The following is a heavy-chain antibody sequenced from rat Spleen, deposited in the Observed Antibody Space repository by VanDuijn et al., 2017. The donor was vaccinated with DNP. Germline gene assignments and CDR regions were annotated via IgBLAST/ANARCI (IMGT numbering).Heavy chain of an antibody. Sequence: EVQLVESGGGLVQPGRSLKLSCVASGFTFNNYWMSWIRQAPGKGLEWVASITNTGGSIYYPDSVKGRFTISRDNAQNTLYLQMDSLRSEDTATYYCTTEYTYYGYTDYFDYWGQGTLVTVSS. CDR1: GFTFNNYW. V-gene: IGHV5-31*01. J-gene: IGHJ3*01. CDR2: ITNTGGSI. D-gene: IGHD1-9*01. CDR3: TTEYTYYGYTDYFDY.